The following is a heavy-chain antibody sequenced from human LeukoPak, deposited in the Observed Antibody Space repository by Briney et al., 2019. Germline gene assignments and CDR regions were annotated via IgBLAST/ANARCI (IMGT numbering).Heavy chain of an antibody. J-gene: IGHJ5*02. D-gene: IGHD4-17*01. V-gene: IGHV3-48*01. CDR3: ATVAYGNWFDP. Sequence: TGGSLRLSCAASGFSFSSYSMNWVRRAPGKGLEWVSYISSSSSTINYADSVKGRFTISRDNAKNSLYLQMNSLRAEDTAVYYCATVAYGNWFDPWGQGTLVTVSS. CDR2: ISSSSSTI. CDR1: GFSFSSYS.